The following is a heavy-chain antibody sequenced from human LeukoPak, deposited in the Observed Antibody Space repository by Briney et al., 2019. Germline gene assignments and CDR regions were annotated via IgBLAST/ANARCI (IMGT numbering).Heavy chain of an antibody. CDR1: GFTFDNYA. V-gene: IGHV3-23*01. Sequence: GGSLRLSCAASGFTFDNYAMSWVRQAPGKGLEWVSTITGNGAGTYYADSVKGRLTISRDNSKDTLYLQINSLRAEDTAEYYCAKDFLTELYHVDYWGRGTLVTVSS. J-gene: IGHJ4*02. CDR2: ITGNGAGT. D-gene: IGHD2-8*01. CDR3: AKDFLTELYHVDY.